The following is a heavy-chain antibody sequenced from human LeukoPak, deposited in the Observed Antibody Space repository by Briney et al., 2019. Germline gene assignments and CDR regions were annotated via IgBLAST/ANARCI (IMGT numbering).Heavy chain of an antibody. V-gene: IGHV1-69*05. J-gene: IGHJ6*03. D-gene: IGHD3-9*01. CDR2: IIPIFGTA. CDR3: ASGPILYYYMDV. Sequence: GASVKVSCKASGGTLSSYAISWVRQAPGQGLEWMGGIIPIFGTANYAQKFQGRVTITTDESTSTAYMELSSLRSEDTAVYYCASGPILYYYMDVWGKGTTVTVSS. CDR1: GGTLSSYA.